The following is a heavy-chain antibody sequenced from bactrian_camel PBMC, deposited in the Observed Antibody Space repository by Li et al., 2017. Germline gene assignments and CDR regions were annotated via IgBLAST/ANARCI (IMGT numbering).Heavy chain of an antibody. D-gene: IGHD6*01. CDR2: IDDDGRT. Sequence: VQLVESGGGSVQAGGSLRLSCSVNMARSGYCMGWFRRAPGKEREGVATIDDDGRTSYADSVKGRFTISKDYAKNTLFLQMNSLKPEDTAMYSCALDPFFCSAGSWYSQGYQYWGQGTQVTVS. CDR1: MARSGYC. J-gene: IGHJ4*01. V-gene: IGHV3S42*01. CDR3: ALDPFFCSAGSWYSQGYQY.